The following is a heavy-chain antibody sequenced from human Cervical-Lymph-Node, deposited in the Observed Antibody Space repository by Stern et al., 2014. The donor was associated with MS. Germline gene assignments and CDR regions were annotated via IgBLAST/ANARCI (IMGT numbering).Heavy chain of an antibody. CDR3: P. Sequence: MQLQESGPGLVKPSETLSLTCAVSGASVTNNIFFWGWIRQAPGKGLEWIATISFSGSTYYNPSLKSRFIMSKDTSKNQFFLNLTSVTAADTAVSFAPWGQGTLVTVSS. J-gene: IGHJ5*02. D-gene: IGHD3-16*01. CDR1: GASVTNNIFF. V-gene: IGHV4-39*01. CDR2: ISFSGST.